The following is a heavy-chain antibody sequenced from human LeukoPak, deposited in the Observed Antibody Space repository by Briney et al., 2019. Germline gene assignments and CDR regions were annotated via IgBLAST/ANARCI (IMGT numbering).Heavy chain of an antibody. CDR3: ARDPCSSTSCFNWFDP. CDR2: IIPIFGTA. CDR1: GYTFTSYG. V-gene: IGHV1-69*13. D-gene: IGHD2-2*01. Sequence: VKVSCKASGYTFTSYGISWVRQAPGQGLEWMGGIIPIFGTANYAQKFQGRVTITADESTSTAYMELSSLRSEDTAVYYCARDPCSSTSCFNWFDPWGQGTLVTVSS. J-gene: IGHJ5*02.